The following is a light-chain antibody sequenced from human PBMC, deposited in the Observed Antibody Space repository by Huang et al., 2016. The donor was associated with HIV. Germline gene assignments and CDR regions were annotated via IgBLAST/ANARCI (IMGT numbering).Light chain of an antibody. J-gene: IGKJ3*01. CDR2: ATS. CDR3: QEANSFPPRVT. Sequence: VGDRVTLTCRASQAISSYLAWYQQKPGKAPKLLIFATSTLQSGVPSRFSGSGSGTDFTLTISSLQPEEFATYYCQEANSFPPRVTFGPGTKVHIK. CDR1: QAISSY. V-gene: IGKV1-12*01.